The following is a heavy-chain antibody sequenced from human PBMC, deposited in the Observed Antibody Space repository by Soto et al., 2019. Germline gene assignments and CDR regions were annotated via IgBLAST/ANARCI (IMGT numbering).Heavy chain of an antibody. Sequence: QVQLVQSGAEVKKPGSSVKVSCKASGGTFSSYAISWVRQAPGQGLEWMGGIIPIFGTANYAQKFQGRVTVTGDESTSTAYMELSSLRSEDTAVYYCATRDWYYYDSSAITPDDYWGQGTLVTVSS. J-gene: IGHJ4*02. V-gene: IGHV1-69*12. CDR3: ATRDWYYYDSSAITPDDY. CDR1: GGTFSSYA. D-gene: IGHD3-22*01. CDR2: IIPIFGTA.